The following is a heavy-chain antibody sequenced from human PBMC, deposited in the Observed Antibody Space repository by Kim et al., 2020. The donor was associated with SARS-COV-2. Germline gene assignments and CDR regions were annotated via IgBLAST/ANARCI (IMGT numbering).Heavy chain of an antibody. D-gene: IGHD3-10*01. V-gene: IGHV3-21*01. CDR3: ARSLRGSYNWFDP. J-gene: IGHJ5*02. Sequence: ADSVKGRFTISRDNAKNSLYLQMNSLRAEDTAVYYCARSLRGSYNWFDPWGQGTLVTVSS.